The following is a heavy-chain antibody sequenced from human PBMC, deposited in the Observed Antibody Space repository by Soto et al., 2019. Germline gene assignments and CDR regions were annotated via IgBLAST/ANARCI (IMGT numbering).Heavy chain of an antibody. J-gene: IGHJ6*02. Sequence: ASVKVSCKASGYTFTSYAMHWVRQAPGQRLEWMGWINAGNGNTKYSQKFQGRVTITRDTSASTAYMELSSLRSEDTAVYYCARSVGATNYYYCGRDFWGQGTTVTVS. D-gene: IGHD1-26*01. CDR3: ARSVGATNYYYCGRDF. V-gene: IGHV1-3*01. CDR2: INAGNGNT. CDR1: GYTFTSYA.